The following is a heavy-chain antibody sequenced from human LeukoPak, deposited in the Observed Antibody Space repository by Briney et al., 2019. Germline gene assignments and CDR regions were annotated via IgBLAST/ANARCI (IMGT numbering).Heavy chain of an antibody. CDR2: INSDGSST. V-gene: IGHV3-74*01. J-gene: IGHJ4*02. D-gene: IGHD3-3*01. CDR1: GFTFSSYW. Sequence: GGSLRLSCAASGFTFSSYWMHWVRQAPGKGLVWVSRINSDGSSTSYADSVKGRFTISRDNAKDTLYLQMNSLRAEDTAVYYCARGARITIFGVVIEYYFDYWGQGTLVTVSS. CDR3: ARGARITIFGVVIEYYFDY.